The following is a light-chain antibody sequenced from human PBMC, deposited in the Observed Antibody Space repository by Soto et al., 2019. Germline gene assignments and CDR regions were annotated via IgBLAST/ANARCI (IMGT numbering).Light chain of an antibody. CDR2: DVS. CDR1: QNIERW. V-gene: IGKV1-5*01. Sequence: DIQMTQSPSTLSASVGDRVTIAWRASQNIERWLAWYQQKPGKAPKLLLYDVSSLESGVPPRFSGSGSGTEFTLTISSLQPDDFATYYCQHYNSYSEAFGQGTKVDIK. CDR3: QHYNSYSEA. J-gene: IGKJ1*01.